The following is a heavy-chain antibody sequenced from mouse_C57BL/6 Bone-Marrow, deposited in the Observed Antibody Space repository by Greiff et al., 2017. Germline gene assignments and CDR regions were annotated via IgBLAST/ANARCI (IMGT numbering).Heavy chain of an antibody. D-gene: IGHD2-4*01. Sequence: VQLKQSGAELVRPGASVKLSCTASGFNIKDDYMHWVKQRPEQGLEWIGWIDPENGDTEYASKFQGKATITADTSSNTAYLQLSSLTSEDTAVYYCTTPYDYDNYWGQGTTLTVSS. CDR3: TTPYDYDNY. J-gene: IGHJ2*01. CDR1: GFNIKDDY. V-gene: IGHV14-4*01. CDR2: IDPENGDT.